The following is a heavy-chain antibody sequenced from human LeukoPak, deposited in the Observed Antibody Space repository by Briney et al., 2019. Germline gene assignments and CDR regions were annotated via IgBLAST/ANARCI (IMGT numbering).Heavy chain of an antibody. Sequence: ASVKVSCKASGYTFTSYYMHWVRQAPGQGLEWIGIINPSGGSTSYAQKFQGRVTMTRDMSTSTVYMELSSLRSEDTAVYYCARGVTKGSSWYFFDYWGQGTLVTVSS. V-gene: IGHV1-46*01. CDR3: ARGVTKGSSWYFFDY. CDR1: GYTFTSYY. CDR2: INPSGGST. J-gene: IGHJ4*02. D-gene: IGHD6-13*01.